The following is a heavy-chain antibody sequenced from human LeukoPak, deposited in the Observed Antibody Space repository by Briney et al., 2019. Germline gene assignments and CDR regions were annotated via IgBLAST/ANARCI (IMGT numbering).Heavy chain of an antibody. CDR2: VSGSASNT. CDR1: GFTFSNYA. V-gene: IGHV3-23*01. Sequence: PGGSLRLSCAASGFTFSNYAMSWVRQAPGKGLEWVSTVSGSASNTYYADSVKGRFTISRDNSKNTLYLQMNSLRADDTAVYYCAKGFPTYGELSFCGWGQGTLGAGSS. J-gene: IGHJ4*01. D-gene: IGHD4-17*01. CDR3: AKGFPTYGELSFCG.